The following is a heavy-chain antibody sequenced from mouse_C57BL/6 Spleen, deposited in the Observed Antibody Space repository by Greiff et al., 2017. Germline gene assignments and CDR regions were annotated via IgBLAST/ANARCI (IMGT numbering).Heavy chain of an antibody. Sequence: QVQLKQSGPELVKPGASVKISCKASGYSFTSYYIHWVKQRPGQGLEWIGWIYPGSGNTKYNEKFKGKATLTADTSSSTAYMQLSSLTSEDSAVYYCARYHYYGSSSWYFDVWGTGTTVTVSS. CDR1: GYSFTSYY. J-gene: IGHJ1*03. CDR3: ARYHYYGSSSWYFDV. CDR2: IYPGSGNT. V-gene: IGHV1-66*01. D-gene: IGHD1-1*01.